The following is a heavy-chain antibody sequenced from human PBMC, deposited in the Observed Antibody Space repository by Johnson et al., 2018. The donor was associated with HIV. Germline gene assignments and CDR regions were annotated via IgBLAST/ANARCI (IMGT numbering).Heavy chain of an antibody. CDR2: IGTAGDT. CDR1: GFTVSRNY. V-gene: IGHV3-13*01. CDR3: ARRADAFDI. J-gene: IGHJ3*02. Sequence: VQLVESGGGVVQPGGSLRLSCAASGFTVSRNYMSWVRQAPGKGLEWVSAIGTAGDTYYPGSVKGRFTISRENAKNSLYLQMNSLRAGDTAVYYCARRADAFDIWGQGTMVTVSS.